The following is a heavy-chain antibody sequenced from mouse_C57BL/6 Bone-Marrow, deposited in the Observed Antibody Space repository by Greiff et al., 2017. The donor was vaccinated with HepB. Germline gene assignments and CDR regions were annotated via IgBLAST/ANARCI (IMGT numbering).Heavy chain of an antibody. D-gene: IGHD1-1*01. J-gene: IGHJ2*01. CDR3: ARGYYGTLFDY. CDR2: ISYDGSN. Sequence: EVKVEESGPGLVKPSPSLSLTCSVTGYSITSGYYWNWIRQFPGNKLEWMGYISYDGSNNYNPSLKNRISITRDTSKNQFFLKLNSVTTEDTATYYCARGYYGTLFDYWGQGTTLTVSS. CDR1: GYSITSGYY. V-gene: IGHV3-6*01.